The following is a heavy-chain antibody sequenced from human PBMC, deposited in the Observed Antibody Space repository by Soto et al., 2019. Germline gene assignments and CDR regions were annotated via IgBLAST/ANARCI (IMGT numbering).Heavy chain of an antibody. J-gene: IGHJ6*02. D-gene: IGHD2-2*01. CDR1: GDTFNSYA. V-gene: IGHV1-69*13. Sequence: AASVKVSCKASGDTFNSYAISWVRQAPGQGLQLMGGIIPIFHTANYAQKFQARVTMTADESASTAYMELSGLRSEDTAVYYCARVGYCNTTNCLFYCYHYGMDVWGQGTTVTVYS. CDR3: ARVGYCNTTNCLFYCYHYGMDV. CDR2: IIPIFHTA.